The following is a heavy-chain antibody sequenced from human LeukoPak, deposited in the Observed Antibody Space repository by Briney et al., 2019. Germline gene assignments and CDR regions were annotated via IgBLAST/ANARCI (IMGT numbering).Heavy chain of an antibody. CDR1: GYTFTGYY. J-gene: IGHJ4*02. CDR2: INPNSGGT. CDR3: ARHIWFGEFHY. Sequence: ASVKVSCKASGYTFTGYYIHWVRQAPGQGLEWMGWINPNSGGTKYAQKFQGRVTMARDTSISTAYMELSRLSSDDTAVYYCARHIWFGEFHYWGQGTLVTVSS. V-gene: IGHV1-2*02. D-gene: IGHD3-10*01.